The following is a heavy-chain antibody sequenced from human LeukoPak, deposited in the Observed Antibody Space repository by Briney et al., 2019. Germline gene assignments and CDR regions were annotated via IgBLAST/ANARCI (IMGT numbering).Heavy chain of an antibody. V-gene: IGHV3-21*01. D-gene: IGHD2-2*01. CDR3: ARDLSSSTSCYSY. J-gene: IGHJ4*02. CDR1: GFTFSSHS. Sequence: PGGSLRLSCAASGFTFSSHSMNWVRHAPGKGLEWVSSISPSGNYIYYADSVEGRFTISRDNAKNSLYLQMNSLRAEDTAVYYCARDLSSSTSCYSYWGQGTLVTVSS. CDR2: ISPSGNYI.